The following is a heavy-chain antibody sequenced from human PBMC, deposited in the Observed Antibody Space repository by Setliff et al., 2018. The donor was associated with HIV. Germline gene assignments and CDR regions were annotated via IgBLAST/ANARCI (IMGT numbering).Heavy chain of an antibody. V-gene: IGHV4-39*01. CDR3: ATLRWLRSKHSDY. Sequence: SETLSLTCTVSGGSITDSNYYWGWFRQPPGKGLEWIGAIYYTENTYYNPSLKSRVTMSVDTSKNQFSLKLRSVTAADTAVYFCATLRWLRSKHSDYWGQGILVTVSS. CDR2: IYYTENT. J-gene: IGHJ4*01. CDR1: GGSITDSNYY. D-gene: IGHD5-12*01.